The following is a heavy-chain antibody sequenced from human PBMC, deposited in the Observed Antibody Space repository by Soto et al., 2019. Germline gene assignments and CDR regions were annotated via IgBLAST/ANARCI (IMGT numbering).Heavy chain of an antibody. V-gene: IGHV3-30*18. D-gene: IGHD1-26*01. CDR2: ISYDGSNK. J-gene: IGHJ6*02. Sequence: GGSLRLSCAASGFIFSNYGMHWVRQAPGKGLEWVAVISYDGSNKYYADSVKGRFTISRDNSKNTLYLQTSSLRAEDTAVYYCAKDVVAKLGATIGMDVWGQGTTVTVSS. CDR3: AKDVVAKLGATIGMDV. CDR1: GFIFSNYG.